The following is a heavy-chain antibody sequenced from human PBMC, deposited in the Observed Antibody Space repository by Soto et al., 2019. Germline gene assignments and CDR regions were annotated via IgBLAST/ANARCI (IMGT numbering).Heavy chain of an antibody. V-gene: IGHV3-23*01. D-gene: IGHD2-15*01. CDR3: AKDRIRPYCSGGSCYENAFDI. CDR2: ISGSGGST. CDR1: GFTFSSYA. Sequence: SGGSLRLSCAASGFTFSSYAISWVRQAPGKGLEWVSAISGSGGSTYYADSVKGRFTISRDNSKNTLYLQMNSLRAEDTAVYYCAKDRIRPYCSGGSCYENAFDIWGQGTMVTVSS. J-gene: IGHJ3*02.